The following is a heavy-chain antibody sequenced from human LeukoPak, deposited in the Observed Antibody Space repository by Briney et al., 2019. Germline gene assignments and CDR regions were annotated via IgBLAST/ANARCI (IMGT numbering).Heavy chain of an antibody. CDR2: INPNSGGT. Sequence: ASVKVSFKASGYTFTGYYMHWVRQAPGQGLEWMGWINPNSGGTNYAQKFQGRVTMTRDTSISTAYMELSRLRSDDTAVYYCARVLTRVVTAMDYWGQGTLVTVFS. CDR1: GYTFTGYY. J-gene: IGHJ4*02. CDR3: ARVLTRVVTAMDY. D-gene: IGHD2-21*02. V-gene: IGHV1-2*02.